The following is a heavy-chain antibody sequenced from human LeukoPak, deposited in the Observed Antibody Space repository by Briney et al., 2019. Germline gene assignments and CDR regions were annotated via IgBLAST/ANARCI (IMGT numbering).Heavy chain of an antibody. D-gene: IGHD2-15*01. V-gene: IGHV4-30-2*01. CDR1: GGSISSGGYS. CDR3: ARGKGYCSGGSCNSPVPYGMDV. CDR2: IYHSGST. J-gene: IGHJ6*02. Sequence: PSQTLSLTCAVSGGSISSGGYSWCWIRQPPGKGLEWIGYIYHSGSTYYNPSLKSRVTISVARSKNQFSLKLSSVTAADTAVYYCARGKGYCSGGSCNSPVPYGMDVWGQGTTVTVSS.